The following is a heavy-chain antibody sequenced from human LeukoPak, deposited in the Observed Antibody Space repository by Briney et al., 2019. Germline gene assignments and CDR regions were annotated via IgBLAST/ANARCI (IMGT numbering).Heavy chain of an antibody. CDR2: IYSGGST. J-gene: IGHJ4*02. Sequence: GGSLRLSCAASGFNVSSNYMSWVRQAPGKGLEWVSVIYSGGSTYYADSVKGRFTISRDNSKNTLYLQRNSLRAEDTAVYYCARDHGYSGLDYWGQGTLVTVSS. CDR3: ARDHGYSGLDY. V-gene: IGHV3-53*01. CDR1: GFNVSSNY. D-gene: IGHD1-26*01.